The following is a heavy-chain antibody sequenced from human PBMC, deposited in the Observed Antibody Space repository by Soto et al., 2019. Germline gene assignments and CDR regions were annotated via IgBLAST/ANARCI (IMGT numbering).Heavy chain of an antibody. CDR3: ASPISELGIGRGYYYYGMDV. CDR2: IIPIFGTA. V-gene: IGHV1-69*13. D-gene: IGHD7-27*01. CDR1: GGTFSSYA. Sequence: GASVKVSCKASGGTFSSYAISWVRQAPGQGLEWMGGIIPIFGTANYAQKFQGRVTITADESTSTAYMELSSLRSEDTAVYYCASPISELGIGRGYYYYGMDVWGQGTTVTVSS. J-gene: IGHJ6*02.